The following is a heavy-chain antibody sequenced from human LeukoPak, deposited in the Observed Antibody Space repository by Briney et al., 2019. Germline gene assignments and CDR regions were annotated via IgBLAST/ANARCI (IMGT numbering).Heavy chain of an antibody. D-gene: IGHD4-17*01. V-gene: IGHV5-51*01. CDR2: IYPGDSDT. J-gene: IGHJ4*02. CDR3: ARHFRSNGDYGPPDY. Sequence: GESLKISCKGSGYNFAIYWIGWVRQMPGKGLELMGIIYPGDSDTRYSPSFQGQVTFSADKSISTAYLQWSSLKASDTAMYYCARHFRSNGDYGPPDYWGQGTLVTVSS. CDR1: GYNFAIYW.